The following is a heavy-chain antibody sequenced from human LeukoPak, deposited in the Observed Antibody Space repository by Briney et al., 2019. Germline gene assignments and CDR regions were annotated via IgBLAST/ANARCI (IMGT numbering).Heavy chain of an antibody. Sequence: GASVKVSRKHSGYTFTSYGIRWVRPAPGQGREWMGWLSAYNGNTNYAQKIQGRVTMTTDTSTSTAYMELRSLRSDGPAVYYCARTYYYDSSGAHGDFQHWGKGTLVTVS. CDR2: LSAYNGNT. J-gene: IGHJ1*01. CDR3: ARTYYYDSSGAHGDFQH. CDR1: GYTFTSYG. D-gene: IGHD3-22*01. V-gene: IGHV1-18*01.